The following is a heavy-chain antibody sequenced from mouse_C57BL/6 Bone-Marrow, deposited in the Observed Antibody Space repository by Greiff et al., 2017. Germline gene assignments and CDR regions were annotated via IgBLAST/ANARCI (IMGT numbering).Heavy chain of an antibody. Sequence: EVKLVESGAELVKPGASVKLSCTASGFNIKDYYLHWVKQRTEQGLEWIGRIAPEDGETKYAPKFQGKATITADTSSNPAYLQLSSLTSEDTAVYYCARWEGWLLLNAMDYWGQGTSVTVSS. V-gene: IGHV14-2*01. J-gene: IGHJ4*01. CDR2: IAPEDGET. CDR1: GFNIKDYY. D-gene: IGHD2-3*01. CDR3: ARWEGWLLLNAMDY.